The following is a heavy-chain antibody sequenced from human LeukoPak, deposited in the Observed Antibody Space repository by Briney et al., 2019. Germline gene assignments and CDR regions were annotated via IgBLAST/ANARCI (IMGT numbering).Heavy chain of an antibody. CDR1: GYNFPDYW. CDR3: AMTYSASWYGAY. Sequence: GESLKISCEASGYNFPDYWIGWVRQMPGKGLEWMAMIFPDDSDTRYSPSFQGQVTISADKSITTAFLQWSSLQSSDTAIYYCAMTYSASWYGAYWGQGTLVTASS. J-gene: IGHJ4*02. CDR2: IFPDDSDT. V-gene: IGHV5-51*01. D-gene: IGHD6-13*01.